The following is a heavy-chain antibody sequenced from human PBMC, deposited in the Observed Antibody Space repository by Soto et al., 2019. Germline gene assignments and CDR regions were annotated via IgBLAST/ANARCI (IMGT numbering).Heavy chain of an antibody. D-gene: IGHD2-2*02. CDR2: ISSTSNTI. V-gene: IGHV3-48*02. CDR1: GFSFSAFS. CDR3: AREGGRHCSNTRCYNAFDI. J-gene: IGHJ3*02. Sequence: GVSLRLSCASSGFSFSAFSMNWVRQAPGKGLEWVSYISSTSNTIYCADSVKGRFTISRDNAQNTLYLQMNSLSDADTAVYYCAREGGRHCSNTRCYNAFDIWGQGTMVTVSS.